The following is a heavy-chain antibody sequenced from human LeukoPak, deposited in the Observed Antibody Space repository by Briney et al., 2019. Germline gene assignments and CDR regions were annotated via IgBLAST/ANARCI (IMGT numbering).Heavy chain of an antibody. CDR2: IYYSGST. CDR1: GGSISSYY. J-gene: IGHJ4*02. D-gene: IGHD6-19*01. V-gene: IGHV4-59*01. CDR3: ARAGYSSGWYDFDY. Sequence: SETLSLTCTVSGGSISSYYWSWIRQPPGKGLEWIGYIYYSGSTNYNPSLKSRVTISVDTSKNQFSLKLSSVTAADTAVYYCARAGYSSGWYDFDYWGQGTLVTVSS.